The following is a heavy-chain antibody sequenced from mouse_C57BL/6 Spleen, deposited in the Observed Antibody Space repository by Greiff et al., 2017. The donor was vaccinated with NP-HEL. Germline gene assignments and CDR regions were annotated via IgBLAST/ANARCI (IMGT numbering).Heavy chain of an antibody. CDR1: GYTFTSYW. V-gene: IGHV1-64*01. D-gene: IGHD3-1*01. CDR3: ARSGPFYYAMDY. J-gene: IGHJ4*01. Sequence: VQLQQPGAELVKPGASVKLSCKASGYTFTSYWMHWVKQRPGQGLEWIGMIHPNSGSTNYNEKFKSKATLTVDKSSSTAYMQLSSLTSEDSAVYYCARSGPFYYAMDYWGQGTSVTVSS. CDR2: IHPNSGST.